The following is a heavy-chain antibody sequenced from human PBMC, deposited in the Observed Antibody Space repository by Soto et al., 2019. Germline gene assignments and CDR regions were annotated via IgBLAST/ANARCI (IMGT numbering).Heavy chain of an antibody. CDR1: GHTFHNYA. CDR2: ISGSGGST. J-gene: IGHJ4*02. Sequence: EVQLLESGGGLEQPGGSLRLSCVGSGHTFHNYAMTWVRQAPGKGLEWVSGISGSGGSTYYADSVRGRFTISRDDSKNTLYLQMNSLRAEDTSVYYCAKVSSCIGVVPAALKWGQGTLFTVSS. V-gene: IGHV3-23*01. D-gene: IGHD2-2*01. CDR3: AKVSSCIGVVPAALK.